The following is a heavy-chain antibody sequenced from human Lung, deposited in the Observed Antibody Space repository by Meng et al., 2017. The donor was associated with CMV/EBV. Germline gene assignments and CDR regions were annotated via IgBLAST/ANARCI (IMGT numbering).Heavy chain of an antibody. Sequence: SGKASGYTFTRFGISWVRQAPGQGLEWMGWISAYNGNTNYAQKLQGRVTMTTDTSTSTAYMELRSPRSDDTAVYYCSRGAVYYFDYWGQGTLVTVSS. CDR2: ISAYNGNT. CDR3: SRGAVYYFDY. CDR1: GYTFTRFG. V-gene: IGHV1-18*01. J-gene: IGHJ4*02. D-gene: IGHD6-19*01.